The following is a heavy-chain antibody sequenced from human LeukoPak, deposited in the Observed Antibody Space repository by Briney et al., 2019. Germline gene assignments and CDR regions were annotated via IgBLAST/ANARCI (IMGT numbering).Heavy chain of an antibody. Sequence: ASVTVSCKASGYTFTSYSINWVRQAPGQGLEWMGWIRAYNGNTKYAQKVQGRVTMTTDTSTSTAYMELRSLRSDDTAVYYCAKGLGGSGSYFLTFDYWGQGTLVTVSS. CDR1: GYTFTSYS. CDR3: AKGLGGSGSYFLTFDY. D-gene: IGHD1-26*01. J-gene: IGHJ4*02. CDR2: IRAYNGNT. V-gene: IGHV1-18*01.